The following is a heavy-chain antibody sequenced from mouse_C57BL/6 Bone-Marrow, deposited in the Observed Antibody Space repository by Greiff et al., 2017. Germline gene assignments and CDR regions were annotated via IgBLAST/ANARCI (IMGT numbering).Heavy chain of an antibody. CDR2: IRSKSNNYAT. D-gene: IGHD2-1*01. J-gene: IGHJ1*03. V-gene: IGHV10-1*01. Sequence: EVQLVESGGGLVQPKGSLKLSCAASGFSFNTYAMNWVRQAPGQGLEWVARIRSKSNNYATYYADSVKDRFTISRDDSESMLYLQMNHLKAEDTAMYCCVRHDYGIPYFDVWGTGTTVTVSS. CDR1: GFSFNTYA. CDR3: VRHDYGIPYFDV.